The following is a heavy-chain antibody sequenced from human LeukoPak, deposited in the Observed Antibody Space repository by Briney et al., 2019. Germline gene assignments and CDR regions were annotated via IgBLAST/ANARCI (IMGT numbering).Heavy chain of an antibody. D-gene: IGHD3-22*01. J-gene: IGHJ3*02. CDR3: ARAGIWDYSDSSGYHNAAFDI. Sequence: ASVKVSCKASGYTFTSYGISWVRQAPGQGLEWMGWISAYNGNTNYAQKFQGRVTMTRDTSISTAYMELSRLRSDDTAVYYCARAGIWDYSDSSGYHNAAFDIWGQGTMVTVSS. V-gene: IGHV1-18*01. CDR2: ISAYNGNT. CDR1: GYTFTSYG.